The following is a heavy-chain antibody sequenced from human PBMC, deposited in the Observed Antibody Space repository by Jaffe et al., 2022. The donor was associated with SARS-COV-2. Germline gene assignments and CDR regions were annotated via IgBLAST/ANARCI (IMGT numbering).Heavy chain of an antibody. CDR3: CITLVRGVISEWVDP. J-gene: IGHJ5*02. D-gene: IGHD3-10*01. CDR2: IKSDGSEK. V-gene: IGHV3-7*01. CDR1: GFSLSRYW. Sequence: EVQLVESGGGLVQPGGSLRLSCAASGFSLSRYWMSWVRQLPGKGPEWVANIKSDGSEKYYVDSVKGRFTISRDNAKNSLYLQMNSLRAEDTAIYYCCITLVRGVISEWVDPWGQGTLVSVSS.